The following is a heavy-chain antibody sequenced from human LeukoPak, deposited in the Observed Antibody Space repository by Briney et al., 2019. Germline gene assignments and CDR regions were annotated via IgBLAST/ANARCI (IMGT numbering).Heavy chain of an antibody. D-gene: IGHD3-22*01. CDR1: GGTFSSYA. V-gene: IGHV1-69*13. J-gene: IGHJ4*02. CDR3: AREWDDSSGSFSV. CDR2: IIPIFGTA. Sequence: SVKVSCKASGGTFSSYAISWVRQAHGQGLEWMGGIIPIFGTANYAQKFQGRVTITADESTSTAYMELSSLRSEDTAVYYCAREWDDSSGSFSVWGQGTLVTVSS.